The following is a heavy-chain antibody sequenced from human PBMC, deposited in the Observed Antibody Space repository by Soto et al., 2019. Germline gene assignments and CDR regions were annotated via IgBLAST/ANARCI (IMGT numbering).Heavy chain of an antibody. CDR3: ARTYQRGVGATSHFDY. J-gene: IGHJ4*02. D-gene: IGHD1-26*01. Sequence: SGPTLVNPTQTLTLTCTFSGFSLSTSGMRVSWIRQPPGKALEWLARIDWDDDKFYSTSLKTRLTISKDTSKNQVVLTMTNMDPVDTATYYCARTYQRGVGATSHFDYWRQRTLVTVSS. CDR1: GFSLSTSGMR. V-gene: IGHV2-70*04. CDR2: IDWDDDK.